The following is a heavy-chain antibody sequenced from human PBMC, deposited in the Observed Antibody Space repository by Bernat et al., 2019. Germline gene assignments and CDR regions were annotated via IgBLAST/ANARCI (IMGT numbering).Heavy chain of an antibody. D-gene: IGHD2-15*01. CDR2: INSEGSST. CDR1: GFSFSGYW. J-gene: IGHJ4*02. Sequence: EVQLVESGGGLVQPGGSLRLSCASSGFSFSGYWMHWVRQDPGKGLVWVSRINSEGSSTNYADSVKGRFTISRDNAKNTLYLQMNSLRAEDTAVYCCARSRGALVDYWGQGTLVTVSS. CDR3: ARSRGALVDY. V-gene: IGHV3-74*01.